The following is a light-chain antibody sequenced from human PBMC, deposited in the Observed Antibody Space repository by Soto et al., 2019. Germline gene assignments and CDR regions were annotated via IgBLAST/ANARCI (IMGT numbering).Light chain of an antibody. CDR3: QQSYNTPFT. V-gene: IGKV1-39*01. CDR2: AAS. Sequence: DIQMTQSPSSLSASVGDRVTVTCRASQNISSYLNWYQQKPGKAPKLLIYAASSLQSGVPSRFSGSGSGTDFTLLISSLQPEDFATYSCQQSYNTPFTFGPGTKVDLK. J-gene: IGKJ3*01. CDR1: QNISSY.